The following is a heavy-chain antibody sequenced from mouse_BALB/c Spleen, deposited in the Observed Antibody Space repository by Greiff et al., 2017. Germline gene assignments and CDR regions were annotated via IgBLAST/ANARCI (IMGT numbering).Heavy chain of an antibody. V-gene: IGHV5-6-4*01. CDR2: ISSGGSYT. CDR3: TRVITTAYYYAMDY. J-gene: IGHJ4*01. D-gene: IGHD1-2*01. Sequence: EVMLVESGGGLVKPGGSLKLSCAASGFTFSSYTMSWVRQTPEKRLEWVATISSGGSYTYYPDSVKGRFTISRDNAKNTLYLQMSSLKSEDTAMYYCTRVITTAYYYAMDYWGQGTSVTVSS. CDR1: GFTFSSYT.